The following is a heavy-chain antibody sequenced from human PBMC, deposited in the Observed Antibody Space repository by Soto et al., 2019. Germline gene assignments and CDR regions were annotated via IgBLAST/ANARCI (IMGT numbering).Heavy chain of an antibody. CDR1: GFTFSRSA. CDR2: ISDDGGAT. Sequence: EVQLLESGGELVQPGGSLRLSCVASGFTFSRSAMTWVRQAPGQGLEWVSGISDDGGATYYADSVKGRFTISSDTSENTLFLLMNSLTAEDTAVHYCAHGKGHDSSGYYHPVADYWGQGTLVTVSS. D-gene: IGHD3-22*01. V-gene: IGHV3-23*01. J-gene: IGHJ4*02. CDR3: AHGKGHDSSGYYHPVADY.